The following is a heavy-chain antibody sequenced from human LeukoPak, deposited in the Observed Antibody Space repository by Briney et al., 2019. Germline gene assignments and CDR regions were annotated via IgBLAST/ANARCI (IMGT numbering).Heavy chain of an antibody. CDR2: ISGTGDRT. V-gene: IGHV3-23*01. Sequence: PGGSLRLSCAASGFTFSSFAMNWVRQAPGEGLERVSTISGTGDRTNYADSVKGRFTISRDNSKNTLSLQLNSLRAEDSAVYYCAKDYSRGWYDYWGQGTLVTVSS. J-gene: IGHJ4*02. D-gene: IGHD6-19*01. CDR1: GFTFSSFA. CDR3: AKDYSRGWYDY.